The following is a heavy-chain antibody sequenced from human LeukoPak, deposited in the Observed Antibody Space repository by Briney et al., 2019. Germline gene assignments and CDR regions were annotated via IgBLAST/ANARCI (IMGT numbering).Heavy chain of an antibody. CDR1: GGSFSGHY. CDR3: ARGGTFVRIVEQDARRWLDP. J-gene: IGHJ5*02. CDR2: VNHRGST. Sequence: SETLSLTCAVPGGSFSGHYWNWIRQSPGKGLEWIGEVNHRGSTNYNPSLQSRASISVDRSKNQVSLNLRSVTAADTAVYYCARGGTFVRIVEQDARRWLDPWGPGALVAVSS. D-gene: IGHD1-26*01. V-gene: IGHV4-34*01.